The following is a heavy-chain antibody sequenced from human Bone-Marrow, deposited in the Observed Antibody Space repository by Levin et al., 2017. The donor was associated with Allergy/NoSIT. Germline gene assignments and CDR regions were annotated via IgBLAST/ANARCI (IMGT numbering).Heavy chain of an antibody. J-gene: IGHJ4*02. V-gene: IGHV5-51*01. CDR1: GYRFTSYW. CDR2: IFPGDSDT. Sequence: ASVKVSCKASGYRFTSYWIGWVRQMPGKGLEWMGFIFPGDSDTTYSPSFQGHVTISADASISTAYLQWSSLKASDTAMYYCVTTVTTLGLDYWGQGTLVTVSS. D-gene: IGHD4-17*01. CDR3: VTTVTTLGLDY.